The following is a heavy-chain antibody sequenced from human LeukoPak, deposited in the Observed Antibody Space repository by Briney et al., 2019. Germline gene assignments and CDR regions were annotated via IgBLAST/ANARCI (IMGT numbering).Heavy chain of an antibody. J-gene: IGHJ4*02. Sequence: PSQTLSLTCTVSGGSISSGSYYWSWIRQPAGKGLEWIGRIYTSGSTNYNPSLKSRVTISVDTSKNQFSLKLSSVTAADTAVYYCARLLDSSAVDYWGQGTLVTVSS. CDR1: GGSISSGSYY. V-gene: IGHV4-61*02. CDR2: IYTSGST. D-gene: IGHD3-22*01. CDR3: ARLLDSSAVDY.